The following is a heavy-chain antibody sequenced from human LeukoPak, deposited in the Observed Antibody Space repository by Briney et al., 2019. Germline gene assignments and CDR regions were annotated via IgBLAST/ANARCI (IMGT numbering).Heavy chain of an antibody. CDR2: INAGNGNT. D-gene: IGHD3-22*01. V-gene: IGHV1-3*01. Sequence: GASVKVSCKASGYTLTSYVMHWVRQAPGQRLEWMGWINAGNGNTKYSQKFQGRVTITRDTSASTAYMELSSLRSEDTAVYYCARESLPYYYDSSGSRGPSDIWGQGTMVTVSS. J-gene: IGHJ3*02. CDR3: ARESLPYYYDSSGSRGPSDI. CDR1: GYTLTSYV.